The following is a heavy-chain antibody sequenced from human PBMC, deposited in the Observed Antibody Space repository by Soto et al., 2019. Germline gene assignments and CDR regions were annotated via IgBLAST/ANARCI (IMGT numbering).Heavy chain of an antibody. V-gene: IGHV4-59*01. Sequence: PSETLSLTCTVSGGSISSYYWSWIRQPPGKGLEWIGYIYYSGSTNYNPSLKSRVTISVDTSKNQFSLKLSSVTAADTAVYYCARGVEMALKYYFDYWGQGTLVTVSS. CDR2: IYYSGST. CDR1: GGSISSYY. CDR3: ARGVEMALKYYFDY. D-gene: IGHD2-15*01. J-gene: IGHJ4*02.